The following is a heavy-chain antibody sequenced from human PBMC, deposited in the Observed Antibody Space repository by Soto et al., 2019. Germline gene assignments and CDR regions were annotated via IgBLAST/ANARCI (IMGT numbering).Heavy chain of an antibody. D-gene: IGHD3-16*01. J-gene: IGHJ6*02. V-gene: IGHV4-30-2*01. CDR1: GGSIHSGGYS. CDR3: ARDCTLIPFGGPAPCYGRDV. Sequence: QVQLQESGPGLVKPSQTLSLTCAVSGGSIHSGGYSWTWIRQLPGKGLEWIGNIYHTGRTSYNPSLNDRVITSVDESTTQFSPQRNSVTAAAAAVYYCARDCTLIPFGGPAPCYGRDVWGQWTAVRVS. CDR2: IYHTGRT.